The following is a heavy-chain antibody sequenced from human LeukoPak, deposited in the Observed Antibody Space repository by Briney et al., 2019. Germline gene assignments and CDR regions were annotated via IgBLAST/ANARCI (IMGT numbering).Heavy chain of an antibody. J-gene: IGHJ4*02. CDR3: ARDHDYGDYAIDY. CDR2: ISSSGSTI. Sequence: LSLTCTVSGGSISSSSYYWGWIRQAPGKGLEWDSYISSSGSTIYYEDSVKGRFTISRDNAKNSLYLQMNSLRAEDTAVYYCARDHDYGDYAIDYWGQGTLVTVSS. CDR1: GGSISSSSYY. V-gene: IGHV3-11*04. D-gene: IGHD4-17*01.